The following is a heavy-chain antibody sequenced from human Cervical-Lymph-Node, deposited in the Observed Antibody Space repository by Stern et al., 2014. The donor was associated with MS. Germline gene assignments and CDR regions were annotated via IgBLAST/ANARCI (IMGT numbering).Heavy chain of an antibody. V-gene: IGHV1-24*01. Sequence: QVPLVESGAEVKKPGASVKVSCKVSGYTLREISMHWVRQAPGKGLEWMGGIDPEQGETRYAQKFQGRVTMAEDRSTDTAYMELSSLRSEDTAVYYCATHRGRVTYYYGMDVWGQGTTVTVSS. CDR3: ATHRGRVTYYYGMDV. J-gene: IGHJ6*02. D-gene: IGHD2-21*02. CDR2: IDPEQGET. CDR1: GYTLREIS.